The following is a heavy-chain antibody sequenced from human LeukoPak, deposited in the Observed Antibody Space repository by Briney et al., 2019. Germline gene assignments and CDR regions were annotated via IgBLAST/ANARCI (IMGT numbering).Heavy chain of an antibody. J-gene: IGHJ4*02. CDR2: INSDGTT. V-gene: IGHV3-74*01. Sequence: PGGSLRLSCAASGFTFSSYWMHWGREVPGKGLVWVSRINSDGTTSYADSVKGRFTISRNNAKNTLYLQMNNLRVEDTAVYYCARDGSLPDYWGQGTLVTVSS. CDR3: ARDGSLPDY. CDR1: GFTFSSYW.